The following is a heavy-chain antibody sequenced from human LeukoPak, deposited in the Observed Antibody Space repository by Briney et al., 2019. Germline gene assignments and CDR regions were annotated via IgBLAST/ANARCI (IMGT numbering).Heavy chain of an antibody. D-gene: IGHD3-22*01. J-gene: IGHJ5*02. V-gene: IGHV4-39*01. Sequence: NPSETLSLTCTVSGGSISSSSYYWGWIRQPPGKGLEWIGSIYYSGSTYYNPSLKSRVTISVDTSKNQSSLKLSSMTAADTAVYYCARLGYYDSSGGLPNNWFDPWGQGTLVTVSS. CDR2: IYYSGST. CDR1: GGSISSSSYY. CDR3: ARLGYYDSSGGLPNNWFDP.